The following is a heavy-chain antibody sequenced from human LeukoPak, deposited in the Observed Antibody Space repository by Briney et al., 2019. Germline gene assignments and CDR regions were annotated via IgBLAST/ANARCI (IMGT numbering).Heavy chain of an antibody. CDR2: IYYSGST. V-gene: IGHV4-59*08. CDR3: ARHPVLYRSSLYYFDY. D-gene: IGHD6-13*01. CDR1: GGSISTYY. Sequence: PSETLSLTCTVSGGSISTYYWSWIRQPPGKGLEWVGYIYYSGSTNYNPSLKSRVTISVDTSKNQFSLKLSSVTAADTAVYYCARHPVLYRSSLYYFDYWGQGTLVTVSS. J-gene: IGHJ4*02.